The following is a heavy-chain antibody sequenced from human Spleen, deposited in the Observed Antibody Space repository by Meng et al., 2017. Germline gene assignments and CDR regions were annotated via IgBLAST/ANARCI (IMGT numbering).Heavy chain of an antibody. CDR3: ARDFAITMIVVGPLGGAFDV. J-gene: IGHJ3*01. CDR1: GFTFSDYF. V-gene: IGHV3-11*01. Sequence: GESLKISCAASGFTFSDYFMTWIRQAPGEGLEWVSYISTSGSTIYYADSVKGRFTISRDNAKNSLYLQMNSLRAEDTAVYYCARDFAITMIVVGPLGGAFDVWGQGTMVTVSS. D-gene: IGHD3-22*01. CDR2: ISTSGSTI.